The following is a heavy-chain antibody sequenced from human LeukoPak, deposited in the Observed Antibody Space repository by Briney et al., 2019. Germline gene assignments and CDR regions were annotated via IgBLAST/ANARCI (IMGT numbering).Heavy chain of an antibody. D-gene: IGHD5-24*01. CDR3: ARGDGYNHYWYFNL. CDR1: GFTFSNYG. CDR2: IWYDGTNK. Sequence: PGGSLRLSCAASGFTFSNYGMHWVRQAPGKGLEGVAVIWYDGTNKYYADSVKGRFTISRDNSKNTLYLQMNSLRAEDTAVYYCARGDGYNHYWYFNLWGRGTLVTVSS. J-gene: IGHJ2*01. V-gene: IGHV3-33*01.